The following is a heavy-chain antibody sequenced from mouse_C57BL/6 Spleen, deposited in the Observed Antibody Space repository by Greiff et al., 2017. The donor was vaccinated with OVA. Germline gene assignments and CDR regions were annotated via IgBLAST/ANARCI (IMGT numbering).Heavy chain of an antibody. Sequence: QVHVKQSGPGLVQPSQSLSITCTVSGFSLTSYGVHWVRQSPGKGLEWLGVIWSGGSTDYNAAFISRLSISTDNYKCQFFFKMNSLQADDTAIYYCARKSGSNYGGYFDVWGTGTTVTVSS. CDR3: ARKSGSNYGGYFDV. V-gene: IGHV2-2*01. CDR2: IWSGGST. J-gene: IGHJ1*03. CDR1: GFSLTSYG. D-gene: IGHD2-5*01.